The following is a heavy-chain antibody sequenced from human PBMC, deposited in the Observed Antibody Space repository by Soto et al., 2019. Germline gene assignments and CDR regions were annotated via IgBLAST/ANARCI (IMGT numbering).Heavy chain of an antibody. CDR1: GDSVSSNSAA. CDR3: AREGLQQWLDHDAFDI. Sequence: SPTLSLTCAISGDSVSSNSAAWNWIRQSPSRGLEWLGRTYYRSKWYNDYAVSVKSRITINPDTSKNQFSLQLNSVTPEDTAVYYCAREGLQQWLDHDAFDIWGQGTMVTVSS. J-gene: IGHJ3*02. CDR2: TYYRSKWYN. D-gene: IGHD6-19*01. V-gene: IGHV6-1*01.